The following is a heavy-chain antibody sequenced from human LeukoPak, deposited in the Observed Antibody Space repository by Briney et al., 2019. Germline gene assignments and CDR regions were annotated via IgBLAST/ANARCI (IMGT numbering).Heavy chain of an antibody. CDR2: IKEDGTEK. J-gene: IGHJ4*02. Sequence: GGSLRLSCEASGFTFSNHWMNWVRQAPGKGLEWVANIKEDGTEKNYVDSVRGRFTISRDNAKNSLYLQMNSLRAEDTAVYFCARSNFGPDYWGQGTLVTVS. D-gene: IGHD4-11*01. CDR1: GFTFSNHW. CDR3: ARSNFGPDY. V-gene: IGHV3-7*01.